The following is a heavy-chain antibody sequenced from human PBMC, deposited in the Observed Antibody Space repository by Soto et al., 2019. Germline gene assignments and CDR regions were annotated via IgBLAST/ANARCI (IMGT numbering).Heavy chain of an antibody. CDR1: GGSISSYY. Sequence: ETLSLTCTVSGGSISSYYWSWIRQPPGKGLEWIGYIYYSGSTNYNPSLKSRVTISVDTSKNQFSLKLSSVTAADTAVYYCARGVSRYYDFWSGYYTPAAFDIWGQGTMVTVSS. J-gene: IGHJ3*02. V-gene: IGHV4-59*01. CDR3: ARGVSRYYDFWSGYYTPAAFDI. D-gene: IGHD3-3*01. CDR2: IYYSGST.